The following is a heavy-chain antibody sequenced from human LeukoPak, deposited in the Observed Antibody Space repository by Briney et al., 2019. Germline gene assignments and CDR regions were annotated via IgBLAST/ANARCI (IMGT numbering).Heavy chain of an antibody. J-gene: IGHJ6*03. CDR3: ARVAYYYYYMDV. CDR1: GVSISSSSYY. Sequence: SETLSLTCTVSGVSISSSSYYWGWLRQPPGKGLEWIGSTYYSGSTYYNPSLKSRVTISVDTSKNQFSLKLSSVTAADTAVYYCARVAYYYYYMDVWGKGTTVTVSS. D-gene: IGHD2-15*01. CDR2: TYYSGST. V-gene: IGHV4-39*07.